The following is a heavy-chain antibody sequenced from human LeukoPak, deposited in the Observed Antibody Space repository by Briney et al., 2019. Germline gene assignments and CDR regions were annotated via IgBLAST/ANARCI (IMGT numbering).Heavy chain of an antibody. V-gene: IGHV3-7*02. CDR2: IKQDGSEE. D-gene: IGHD3-3*01. Sequence: GGSLRLSCAASGFTFSSYWMSWVRQAPGKGLEWVANIKQDGSEEYYVDSVKGRFTISRENAKNSLYLQMNSLRAGDTAVYFCARGSDLGFDPWGQGTLVTVSS. J-gene: IGHJ5*02. CDR1: GFTFSSYW. CDR3: ARGSDLGFDP.